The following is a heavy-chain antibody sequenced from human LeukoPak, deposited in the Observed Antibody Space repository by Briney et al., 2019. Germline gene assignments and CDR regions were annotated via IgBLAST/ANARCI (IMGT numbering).Heavy chain of an antibody. CDR3: ARAGYCGAGTCYSDYFDY. J-gene: IGHJ4*02. CDR2: ISDSGGST. V-gene: IGHV3-23*01. D-gene: IGHD2-15*01. Sequence: PGGSLRLSCAASGFTFRTYAMSWVRQAPGKGLEWVSIISDSGGSTYYADSVKGRFTMSRDNSKNTLYLQMNSLRAEDTAVYYCARAGYCGAGTCYSDYFDYWGQGTLVTVSS. CDR1: GFTFRTYA.